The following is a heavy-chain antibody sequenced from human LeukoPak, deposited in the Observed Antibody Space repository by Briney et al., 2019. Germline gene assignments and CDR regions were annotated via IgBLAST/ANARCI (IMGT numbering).Heavy chain of an antibody. Sequence: GASVKVSCKASGYTFIGYYIHWVRQAPGQGLEWMGWINPNSGGTNYEEKFQGRVTMTRGTSISTAYMELSRLRSDDTAVYYCARDASSFDYWGQGTLVTVSS. J-gene: IGHJ4*02. V-gene: IGHV1-2*02. CDR2: INPNSGGT. CDR3: ARDASSFDY. CDR1: GYTFIGYY.